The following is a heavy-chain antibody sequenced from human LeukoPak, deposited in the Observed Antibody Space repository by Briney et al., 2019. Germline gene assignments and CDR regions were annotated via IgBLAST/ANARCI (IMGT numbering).Heavy chain of an antibody. CDR1: GGSISSSSYY. Sequence: SETLSLTCPVSGGSISSSSYYWGWIRQPPGKGLEWIGSIYYSGSTYYNPSLKSRVTISVDTSKNQFSLKLSSVTAADMAVYYCTRHQWWLAPRNFDYWGQGTLVTVSS. J-gene: IGHJ4*02. V-gene: IGHV4-39*01. CDR3: TRHQWWLAPRNFDY. D-gene: IGHD2-8*01. CDR2: IYYSGST.